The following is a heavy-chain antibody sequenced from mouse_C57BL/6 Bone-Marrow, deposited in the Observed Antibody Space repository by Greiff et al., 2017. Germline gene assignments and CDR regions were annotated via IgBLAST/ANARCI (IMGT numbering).Heavy chain of an antibody. J-gene: IGHJ1*03. Sequence: QVQLQQSGAELARPGASVKLSCKASGYTFTSYGISWVKQRTGQGLEWIGEIYPRSGNTDYNEKFKGKATLTADKSSSTAYMELRSLTSEDSAVYFGARRYYGSPYWYFDVWGTGTTVTVSS. CDR2: IYPRSGNT. V-gene: IGHV1-81*01. D-gene: IGHD1-1*01. CDR1: GYTFTSYG. CDR3: ARRYYGSPYWYFDV.